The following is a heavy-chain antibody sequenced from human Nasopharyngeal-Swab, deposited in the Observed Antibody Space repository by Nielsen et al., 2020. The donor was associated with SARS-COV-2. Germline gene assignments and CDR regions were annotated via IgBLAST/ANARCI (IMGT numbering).Heavy chain of an antibody. CDR3: AKDPTVLTGYSHNWFDP. J-gene: IGHJ5*02. CDR1: GFTFSSYW. CDR2: INQDGSEK. V-gene: IGHV3-7*03. Sequence: GESLKISCAASGFTFSSYWMSWVRQAPGKGLEWVANINQDGSEKYYVDSVKGRLTISRDNAKNSLYLQMKSLRVEDTAVYYCAKDPTVLTGYSHNWFDPWGQGTLVTVSS. D-gene: IGHD3-9*01.